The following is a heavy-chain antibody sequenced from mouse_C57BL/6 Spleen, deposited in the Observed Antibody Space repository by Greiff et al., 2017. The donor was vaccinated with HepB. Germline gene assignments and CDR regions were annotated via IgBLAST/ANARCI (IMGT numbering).Heavy chain of an antibody. J-gene: IGHJ4*01. CDR3: ARNPYYGSSPYAMDY. D-gene: IGHD1-1*01. Sequence: VQLQQPGAELVKPGASVKLSCKASGYTFTSYWMHWVKQRPGQGLEWIGMIHPNSGSTNYNEKFKSKATLTVDKSSSTAYMQLSSLTSEDSAVYYCARNPYYGSSPYAMDYWGQGTSVTVSS. V-gene: IGHV1-64*01. CDR2: IHPNSGST. CDR1: GYTFTSYW.